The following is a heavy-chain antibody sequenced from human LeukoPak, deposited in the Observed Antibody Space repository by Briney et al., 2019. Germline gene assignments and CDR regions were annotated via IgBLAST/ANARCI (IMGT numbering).Heavy chain of an antibody. CDR3: AKDHGYCSSTSCYFSDY. V-gene: IGHV3-21*04. D-gene: IGHD2-2*01. J-gene: IGHJ4*02. Sequence: GGSLRLSCAASGFTFSSYSMNWVRQAPGKGLEWVSSISSSSSYIYYADSVKGRFTISRDNAKNSLYLQMNSLRAEDTAVYYCAKDHGYCSSTSCYFSDYWGQGTLVTVSS. CDR1: GFTFSSYS. CDR2: ISSSSSYI.